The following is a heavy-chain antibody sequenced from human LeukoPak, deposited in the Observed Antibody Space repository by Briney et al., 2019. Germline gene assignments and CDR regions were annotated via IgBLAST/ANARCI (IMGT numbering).Heavy chain of an antibody. CDR2: INPKRGDT. CDR1: GYTFTGYY. V-gene: IGHV1-2*02. J-gene: IGHJ4*02. Sequence: ASVKVSCKASGYTFTGYYIHWVRQAPGQGLEWMGWINPKRGDTDYAQRLQGRITMARDTSMSTAFMELYSLTSDDTAVYYCVRDIAGSEYDNSGVYWGQGTLVTVS. CDR3: VRDIAGSEYDNSGVY. D-gene: IGHD3-22*01.